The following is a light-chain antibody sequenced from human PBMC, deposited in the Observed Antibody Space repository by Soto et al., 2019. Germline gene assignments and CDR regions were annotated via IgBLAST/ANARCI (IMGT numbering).Light chain of an antibody. CDR1: RSVGSN. Sequence: ESTTVSCRASRSVGSNLAWYQQKPGQAPRVLIYDASKRATGIPARFSGSGSGTDFTLTISSLQAEDGAGYCCPVCRSWPSSF. J-gene: IGKJ2*04. CDR2: DAS. CDR3: PVCRSWPSS. V-gene: IGKV3-11*01.